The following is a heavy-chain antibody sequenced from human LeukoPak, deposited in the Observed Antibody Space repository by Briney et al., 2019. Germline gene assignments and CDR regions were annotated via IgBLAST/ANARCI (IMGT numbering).Heavy chain of an antibody. CDR1: GGSFSGYY. CDR3: ARVGYCGGDCYPFDY. D-gene: IGHD2-21*02. CDR2: INHRGST. J-gene: IGHJ4*02. V-gene: IGHV4-34*01. Sequence: SETLSLTCAVYGGSFSGYYWSWIRQPPGKGLEWIGEINHRGSTNYNPSLKSRVTISVDTSRNSFSLELSSVTAADTAVYYCARVGYCGGDCYPFDYWGQGTLTTISS.